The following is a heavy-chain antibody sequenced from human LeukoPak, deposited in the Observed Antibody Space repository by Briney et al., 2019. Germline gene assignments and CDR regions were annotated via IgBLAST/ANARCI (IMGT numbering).Heavy chain of an antibody. D-gene: IGHD6-13*01. CDR3: AKFMPPAKQLPNPAYFDS. CDR1: GFTFSSYA. J-gene: IGHJ4*02. Sequence: GGSLRLSCAASGFTFSSYAMSWVRQAPGKGLEWVSAISGSGSTTYYADSVKGRFTISRDNAKNSLYLQVNSLRAEDTAVYYCAKFMPPAKQLPNPAYFDSWGQGTLVTVSS. CDR2: ISGSGSTT. V-gene: IGHV3-23*01.